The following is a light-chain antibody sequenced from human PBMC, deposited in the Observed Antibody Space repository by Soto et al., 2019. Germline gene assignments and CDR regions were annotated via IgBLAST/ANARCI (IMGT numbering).Light chain of an antibody. J-gene: IGLJ3*02. CDR1: SSNIGNNT. Sequence: QLVLTQPPSASVTPGQRVSISCSGSSSNIGNNTVNWYQQFPETAPRLLIYTTNQRPSGIPDRFSGSKSGTSASLAISGLQSEDEADYYCAAWDDSLNGPVFGGGTKVTVL. V-gene: IGLV1-44*01. CDR2: TTN. CDR3: AAWDDSLNGPV.